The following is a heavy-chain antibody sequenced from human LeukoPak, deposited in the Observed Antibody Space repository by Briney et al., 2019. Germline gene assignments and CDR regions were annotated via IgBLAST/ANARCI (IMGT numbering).Heavy chain of an antibody. V-gene: IGHV3-7*01. CDR2: IKQDGSEK. J-gene: IGHJ3*02. Sequence: PGGSLRLSCAASGFTFSSYWMSWVRQAPGKGLEWVANIKQDGSEKYYVDSVKGRFTISRDNAKNSLYLQMNSLRAEDTAVYYCARDDSSVEVAFDIWGQGTMVTVSS. CDR1: GFTFSSYW. CDR3: ARDDSSVEVAFDI. D-gene: IGHD3-22*01.